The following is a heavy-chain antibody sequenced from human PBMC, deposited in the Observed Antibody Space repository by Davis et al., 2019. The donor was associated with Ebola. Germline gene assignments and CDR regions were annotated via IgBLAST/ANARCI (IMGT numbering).Heavy chain of an antibody. CDR1: GFTFSSYS. D-gene: IGHD1-20*01. CDR2: ISSSSSYI. Sequence: GESLKISCAASGFTFSSYSMNWVRQAPGTGLEWVSSISSSSSYIYYADSVKGRFTISRDNAKNSLYLQMNSLRAEDTAVYYCARDRGNWNYYYYGMDVWGQGTTVTVSS. CDR3: ARDRGNWNYYYYGMDV. J-gene: IGHJ6*02. V-gene: IGHV3-21*01.